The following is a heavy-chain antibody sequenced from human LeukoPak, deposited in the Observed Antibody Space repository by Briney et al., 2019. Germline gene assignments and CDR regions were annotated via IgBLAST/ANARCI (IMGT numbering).Heavy chain of an antibody. V-gene: IGHV4-38-2*01. D-gene: IGHD3-3*01. CDR1: GYSISSGYY. J-gene: IGHJ4*02. CDR2: IYHSGST. Sequence: PSETLSLTCAVSGYSISSGYYWGWIRQPPGKGLEWIGSIYHSGSTYYNPSLKSRVTISVDTSKNQFSLKLSSVTAADTAVCYCAGYYDFWSGYSSFDYWGQGTLVTVSS. CDR3: AGYYDFWSGYSSFDY.